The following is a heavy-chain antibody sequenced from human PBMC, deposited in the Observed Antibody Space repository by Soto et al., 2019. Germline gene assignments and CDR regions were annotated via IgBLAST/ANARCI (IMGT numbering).Heavy chain of an antibody. Sequence: QVQLQESGPGLVKPSGALSLTCAVSGGSISNNNCWNWVRQPPGKRLEWIGEIYHSGTANYNPSLKSRVTISVDKSNNQFSLTLNSVTAADTAVYYCARRRITTFGVVITGYGMDVWGQGTTVTVSS. CDR1: GGSISNNNC. D-gene: IGHD3-3*01. J-gene: IGHJ6*02. CDR2: IYHSGTA. CDR3: ARRRITTFGVVITGYGMDV. V-gene: IGHV4-4*02.